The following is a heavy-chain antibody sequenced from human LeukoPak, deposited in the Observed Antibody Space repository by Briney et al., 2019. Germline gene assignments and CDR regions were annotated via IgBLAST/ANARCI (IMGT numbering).Heavy chain of an antibody. CDR3: ARELNGERGDACDV. CDR2: ITSSGDTM. Sequence: GGSLRLSCASSGFIFSSYEINWGRQAPGKGLEWVSYITSSGDTMFYADSVKGRFTTSRDNAKKSLYLQMNSLRVEDTAVYYCARELNGERGDACDVWGQGTMVTVSS. D-gene: IGHD3-10*01. V-gene: IGHV3-48*03. CDR1: GFIFSSYE. J-gene: IGHJ3*01.